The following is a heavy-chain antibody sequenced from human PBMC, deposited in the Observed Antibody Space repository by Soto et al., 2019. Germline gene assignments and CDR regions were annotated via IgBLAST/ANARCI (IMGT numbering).Heavy chain of an antibody. Sequence: SETLSLTCTVSGGSISNYYWTWIRQPPGKGLEWIGYIFYRGSTNYSPSLKSRVAISVDTSKNHFSLTLDSVTAADTAVYYCARHRSASGSAYFDPWGQGILVTVSS. CDR3: ARHRSASGSAYFDP. D-gene: IGHD3-3*01. CDR2: IFYRGST. CDR1: GGSISNYY. V-gene: IGHV4-59*08. J-gene: IGHJ5*01.